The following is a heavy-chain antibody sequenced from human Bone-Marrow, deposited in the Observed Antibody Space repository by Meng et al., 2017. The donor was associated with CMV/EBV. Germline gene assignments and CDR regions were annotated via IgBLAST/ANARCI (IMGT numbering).Heavy chain of an antibody. CDR3: ARMFDITMIVGRGYYFDY. CDR2: INPNSGGT. Sequence: ASVKVYCKASGYTFTGYYMHWVRQAPGQGLEWMGWINPNSGGTNYAQKFQGRVTMTRDTSISTAYMELSRLRSDDTAVYYCARMFDITMIVGRGYYFDYWGQGTLVTSPQ. J-gene: IGHJ4*02. V-gene: IGHV1-2*02. D-gene: IGHD3-22*01. CDR1: GYTFTGYY.